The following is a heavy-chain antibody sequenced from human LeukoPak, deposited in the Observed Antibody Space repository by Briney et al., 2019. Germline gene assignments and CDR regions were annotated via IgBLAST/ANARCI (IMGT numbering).Heavy chain of an antibody. CDR1: GFSFSSYE. J-gene: IGHJ3*02. CDR2: IGSSGSTV. CDR3: ARDTPLYADSPDAFDI. D-gene: IGHD2/OR15-2a*01. V-gene: IGHV3-48*03. Sequence: GGSLRLSCAASGFSFSSYEMNWVRQAPGKGLEWVSYIGSSGSTVYYADSVEGRFTTSRDNAKNSLYLQMNSLRDEDTAVYYCARDTPLYADSPDAFDIWGQGTMVTVSS.